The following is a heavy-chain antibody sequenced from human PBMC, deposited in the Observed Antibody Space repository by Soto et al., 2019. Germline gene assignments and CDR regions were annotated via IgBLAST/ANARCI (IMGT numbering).Heavy chain of an antibody. CDR3: AKDAGGPEGYYDSPAYGWFDP. V-gene: IGHV3-23*01. CDR2: ISGSGGST. CDR1: GFTFGSYA. D-gene: IGHD3-22*01. J-gene: IGHJ5*02. Sequence: PGGSLRLSCAASGFTFGSYAMSWVRQAPGKGREWVSAISGSGGSTYYADSVKGRFTITRDNSKNTLYLQMNSLRAEDTAVYYCAKDAGGPEGYYDSPAYGWFDPWGQGTLVTVSS.